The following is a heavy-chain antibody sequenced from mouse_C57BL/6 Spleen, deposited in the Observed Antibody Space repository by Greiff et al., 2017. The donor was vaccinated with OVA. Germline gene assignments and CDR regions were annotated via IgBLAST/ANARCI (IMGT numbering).Heavy chain of an antibody. CDR1: GYTFTDYE. Sequence: QVQLQQSGAELVRPGASVTLSCKASGYTFTDYEMHWVKQTPVHGLEWIGAIDPETGGTAYNQKFKGKAILTADKSSSTAYMELRSLTSEDSAVYYCTRRGRLYYAMDYWGQGTSVTVSS. D-gene: IGHD3-2*02. J-gene: IGHJ4*01. CDR3: TRRGRLYYAMDY. V-gene: IGHV1-15*01. CDR2: IDPETGGT.